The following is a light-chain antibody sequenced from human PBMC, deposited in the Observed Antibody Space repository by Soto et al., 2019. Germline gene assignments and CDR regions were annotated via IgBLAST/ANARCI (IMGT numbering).Light chain of an antibody. J-gene: IGKJ4*01. CDR1: QSVTSNY. Sequence: EIVLMQSPGTLSLSPGERATLSCRASQSVTSNYLAWYQQKPGQAPRVLIYSASSRATGIPDRFSGSGSGTDFTLTISRLEPEDFALYYCHQYATSPLTFGGGTKVEI. V-gene: IGKV3-20*01. CDR3: HQYATSPLT. CDR2: SAS.